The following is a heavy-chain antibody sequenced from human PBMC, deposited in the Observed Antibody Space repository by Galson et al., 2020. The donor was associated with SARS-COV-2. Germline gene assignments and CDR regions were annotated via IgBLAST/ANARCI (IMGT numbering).Heavy chain of an antibody. V-gene: IGHV3-21*01. CDR1: GFTFSSYS. CDR3: ARDLSDFWSGYPIDY. Sequence: KIGESLKISCAASGFTFSSYSMNWVRQAPGKGLEWVSSISSSSSYIYYADSVKGRFTISRDNAKNSLYLQMNSLRAEDTAVYYCARDLSDFWSGYPIDYWGQGTLVTVSS. D-gene: IGHD3-3*01. CDR2: ISSSSSYI. J-gene: IGHJ4*02.